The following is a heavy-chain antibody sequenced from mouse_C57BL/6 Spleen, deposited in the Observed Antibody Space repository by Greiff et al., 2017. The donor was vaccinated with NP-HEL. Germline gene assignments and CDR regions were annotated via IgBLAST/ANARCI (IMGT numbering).Heavy chain of an antibody. D-gene: IGHD1-1*01. V-gene: IGHV1-69*01. J-gene: IGHJ3*01. CDR1: GYTFTSYW. Sequence: VQLQQPGAELVMPGASVKLSCKASGYTFTSYWMHWVKQRPGQGLEWIGEIDPSDSYTNYNQKFKGKSTLTVDKSSSTAYMQLSSLTSEDSAVYYCARYYYGSTVAYWGQGTLVTVAA. CDR2: IDPSDSYT. CDR3: ARYYYGSTVAY.